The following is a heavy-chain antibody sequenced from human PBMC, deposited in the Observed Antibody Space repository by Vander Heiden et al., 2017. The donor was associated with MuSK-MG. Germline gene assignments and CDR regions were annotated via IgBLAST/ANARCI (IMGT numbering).Heavy chain of an antibody. Sequence: EVQLLESGGGLVQPGESLSLPCAGPGFTFSSFWMTWVRQAPGKGLEWVANIKQDGSEKYYVDSVKGRFAISRDNAKSSLFLQMNRLRAEDTAVYYCAGGTGWLISDWGQGTLVTVSS. V-gene: IGHV3-7*03. J-gene: IGHJ4*02. CDR2: IKQDGSEK. D-gene: IGHD2-8*02. CDR3: AGGTGWLISD. CDR1: GFTFSSFW.